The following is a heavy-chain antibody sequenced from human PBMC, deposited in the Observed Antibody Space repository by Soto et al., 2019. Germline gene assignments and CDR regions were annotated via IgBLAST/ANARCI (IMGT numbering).Heavy chain of an antibody. D-gene: IGHD1-26*01. CDR2: ISGTGSPT. CDR3: ARDMSGGTYNYYYGMDV. CDR1: GFTFSSYS. Sequence: GGSLIVSSGAAGFTFSSYSMTLVRQAPGRGLEWVSAISGTGSPTYYADSVKGRFTISRDNSKNTLYLQMNSLRADDTAVYYCARDMSGGTYNYYYGMDVWGQGTTVTVSS. V-gene: IGHV3-23*01. J-gene: IGHJ6*02.